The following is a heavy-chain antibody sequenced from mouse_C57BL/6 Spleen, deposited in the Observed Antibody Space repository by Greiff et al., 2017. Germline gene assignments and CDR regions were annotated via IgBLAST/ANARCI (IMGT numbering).Heavy chain of an antibody. D-gene: IGHD3-2*02. CDR2: IHPSDSDT. V-gene: IGHV1-74*01. Sequence: QVQLQQPGAELVKPGASVKVSCKASGYTFTSYWMHWVKQRPGQGLEWIGGIHPSDSDTNYNQKFKGKATLTVDKSSSTAYMQLSSLTSEDSAVYYCATGRAQATSYWYFDVWGTGTTVTVSS. J-gene: IGHJ1*03. CDR1: GYTFTSYW. CDR3: ATGRAQATSYWYFDV.